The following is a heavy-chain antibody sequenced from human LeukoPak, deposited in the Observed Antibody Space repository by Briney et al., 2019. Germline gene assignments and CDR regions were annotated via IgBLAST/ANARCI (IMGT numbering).Heavy chain of an antibody. J-gene: IGHJ5*02. CDR2: IYYSGST. Sequence: KTSETLSLTCTVSDGSISSSSYYWGWIRQPPGKGLEWIGSIYYSGSTYYNPSLKSRVTISVGTSKNQFSLKLSSVTAADTAVYYCARHPSLVPNWFDPWGQGTLVTVSS. CDR1: DGSISSSSYY. V-gene: IGHV4-39*01. D-gene: IGHD6-6*01. CDR3: ARHPSLVPNWFDP.